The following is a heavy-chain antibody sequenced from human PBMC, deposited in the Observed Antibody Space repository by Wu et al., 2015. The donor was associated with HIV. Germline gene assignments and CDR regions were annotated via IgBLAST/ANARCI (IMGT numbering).Heavy chain of an antibody. CDR2: FDPKDGEI. J-gene: IGHJ3*02. Sequence: QVPLVQSGAEVRKPGASVKVSCKVSGYTLSKLSMHWVRQTPGKGLEWMGGFDPKDGEIVYAQNFQGRLTMTEDTSTDTAYVELRSLRFEDTAVYYCTTLRGGYYAGSDIPAAFDNLGPKG. CDR1: GYTLSKLS. D-gene: IGHD3-10*01. CDR3: TTLRGGYYAGSDIPAAFDN. V-gene: IGHV1-24*01.